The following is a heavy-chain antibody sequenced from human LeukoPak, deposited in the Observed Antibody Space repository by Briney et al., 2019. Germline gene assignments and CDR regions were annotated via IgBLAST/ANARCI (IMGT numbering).Heavy chain of an antibody. V-gene: IGHV1-69*13. CDR3: ARDGALSSWGIFDI. CDR2: IIPIFGTA. D-gene: IGHD2-2*01. J-gene: IGHJ3*02. Sequence: SVKVSCKASGGTFSSYAISWVRQAPGQGLEWMGGIIPIFGTANYAQKFQGRVTITADESTSTAYMELSSLRSEDTAVYYCARDGALSSWGIFDIWGQGTMVTVSS. CDR1: GGTFSSYA.